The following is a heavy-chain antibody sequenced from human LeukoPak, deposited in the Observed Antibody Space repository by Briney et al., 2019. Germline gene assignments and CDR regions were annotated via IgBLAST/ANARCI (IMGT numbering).Heavy chain of an antibody. V-gene: IGHV3-30*02. CDR3: AKDPTVTTSATFDY. CDR1: GFTFSSYG. D-gene: IGHD4-17*01. J-gene: IGHJ4*02. CDR2: IRYDGSNK. Sequence: GGSLRLSCAASGFTFSSYGMHWVRQAPGKGLEWVAFIRYDGSNKYYADSVKGRFTISRDNSKNTLYLQMNSLRAEDTAVYYCAKDPTVTTSATFDYWCQGTLVTVSS.